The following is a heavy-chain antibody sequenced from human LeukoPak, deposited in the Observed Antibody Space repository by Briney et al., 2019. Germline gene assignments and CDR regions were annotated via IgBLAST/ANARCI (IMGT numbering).Heavy chain of an antibody. CDR2: INGDGSST. Sequence: GGSLRLSCAASGITFSGHWMHWVRQTPGKGLVWVSRINGDGSSTAYADSVKGRFTISRDNAKNTVYLQMNSLRVDDTAVYYCAREELEPSTHPFDPWGQGTLVTVPS. CDR1: GITFSGHW. J-gene: IGHJ5*02. CDR3: AREELEPSTHPFDP. V-gene: IGHV3-74*03. D-gene: IGHD1-7*01.